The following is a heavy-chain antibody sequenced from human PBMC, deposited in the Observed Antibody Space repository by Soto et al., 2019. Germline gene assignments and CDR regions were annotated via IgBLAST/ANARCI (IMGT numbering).Heavy chain of an antibody. J-gene: IGHJ4*02. Sequence: EVQLVESGGGLVQPGGSLRLSCAASGFIFSNFGINWVRQAPGKGLEWVASINQDGSEKYYGDSVKGRFTISRDNAKNPLYLQMNSLRAEDTAVYYCEVLSIAAVVDFWGPGTLVTVSS. CDR2: INQDGSEK. V-gene: IGHV3-7*01. CDR1: GFIFSNFG. D-gene: IGHD6-25*01. CDR3: EVLSIAAVVDF.